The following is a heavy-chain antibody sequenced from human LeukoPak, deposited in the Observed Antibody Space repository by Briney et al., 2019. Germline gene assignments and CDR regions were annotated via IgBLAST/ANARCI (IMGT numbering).Heavy chain of an antibody. Sequence: GGSLGLSCAASGFTFTDYYMNWIRQTPGKGLEWISYISQYGGDVNYADSVAGRFTISRDNARNSVSLQMNNLRVDDTAIYYCVKTARLADYWGQGTLVTVSS. CDR1: GFTFTDYY. D-gene: IGHD6-6*01. J-gene: IGHJ4*02. CDR3: VKTARLADY. CDR2: ISQYGGDV. V-gene: IGHV3-11*04.